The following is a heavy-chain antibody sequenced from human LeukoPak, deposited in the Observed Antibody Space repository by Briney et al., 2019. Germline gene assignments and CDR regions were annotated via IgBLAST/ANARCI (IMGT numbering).Heavy chain of an antibody. J-gene: IGHJ2*01. V-gene: IGHV3-74*01. CDR2: ISGSGGST. CDR1: GFTFSSYW. Sequence: HPGGSLRLSCAASGFTFSSYWMHWVRQTPGRGLVWVSAISGSGGSTYYADSVKGRFTISRDNAKNSLYLQMNSLRAEDTAVYYRARGYGDYVKAWYFDLWGRGTLVTVSS. CDR3: ARGYGDYVKAWYFDL. D-gene: IGHD4-17*01.